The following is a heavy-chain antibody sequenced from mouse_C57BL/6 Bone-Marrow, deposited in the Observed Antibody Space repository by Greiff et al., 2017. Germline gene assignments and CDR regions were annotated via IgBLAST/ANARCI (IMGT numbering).Heavy chain of an antibody. D-gene: IGHD2-1*01. J-gene: IGHJ2*01. V-gene: IGHV5-4*01. CDR3: ARDRGKGYFDY. Sequence: EVHLVESGGGLVKPGGSLKLSCAASGFTFSSYAMSWVRQTPEKRLEWVATISDGGSYTYYPDNVKGRFTISRDNAKNNLYLQMSHLKSEDTAMYYCARDRGKGYFDYWGQGTTLTVSS. CDR1: GFTFSSYA. CDR2: ISDGGSYT.